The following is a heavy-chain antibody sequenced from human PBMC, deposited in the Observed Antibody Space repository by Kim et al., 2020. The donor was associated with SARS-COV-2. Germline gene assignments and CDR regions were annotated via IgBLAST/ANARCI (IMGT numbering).Heavy chain of an antibody. Sequence: YADSVKGRFTITRDNSKNTLYLQMNSLRAEDTAVYYCARDPSSSYFNFDYWGQGTLVTVSS. D-gene: IGHD6-13*01. J-gene: IGHJ4*02. CDR3: ARDPSSSYFNFDY. V-gene: IGHV3-30*01.